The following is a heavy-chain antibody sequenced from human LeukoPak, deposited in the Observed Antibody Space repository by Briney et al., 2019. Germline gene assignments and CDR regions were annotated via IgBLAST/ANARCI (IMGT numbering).Heavy chain of an antibody. CDR1: GFTFSIYS. Sequence: PGGSLRLSCAASGFTFSIYSMNWVRQAPGKGLEWVSYISRSSTTRYYTDSVKGRFTISRDDDTGSLYLQMNSLGADDTAVYYCARYCGSTSCSGKWYFDLWGRGTLVTVSS. CDR3: ARYCGSTSCSGKWYFDL. J-gene: IGHJ2*01. CDR2: ISRSSTTR. V-gene: IGHV3-48*01. D-gene: IGHD2-2*01.